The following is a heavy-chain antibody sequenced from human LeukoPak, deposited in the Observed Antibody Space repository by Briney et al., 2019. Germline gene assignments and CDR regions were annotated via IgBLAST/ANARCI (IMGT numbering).Heavy chain of an antibody. J-gene: IGHJ3*02. CDR3: ARGYDQLLLVAFDI. V-gene: IGHV1-18*04. CDR1: GYTFTSYG. CDR2: ISAYNGNT. D-gene: IGHD2-2*01. Sequence: ASVKVSCKASGYTFTSYGISWVRQVPGQRLEWMGWISAYNGNTNYAQKLQGRVTVTTDTSTSTAYMELRSLRSDDTAVYYCARGYDQLLLVAFDIWGQGTMVTVSS.